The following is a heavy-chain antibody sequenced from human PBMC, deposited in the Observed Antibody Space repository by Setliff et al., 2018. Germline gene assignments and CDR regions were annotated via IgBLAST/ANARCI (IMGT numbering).Heavy chain of an antibody. CDR3: ARYDSSGYHYYYGMDV. CDR1: GYRFTSYW. D-gene: IGHD3-22*01. CDR2: IYPGDSDT. Sequence: GESLKISCKGSGYRFTSYWIGWVRQMPGKGLEWMGIIYPGDSDTRYSPSFQGQVTISADKSISTAYLQWSSLKASDTAMYYCARYDSSGYHYYYGMDVWGQGTTVTVSS. J-gene: IGHJ6*02. V-gene: IGHV5-51*01.